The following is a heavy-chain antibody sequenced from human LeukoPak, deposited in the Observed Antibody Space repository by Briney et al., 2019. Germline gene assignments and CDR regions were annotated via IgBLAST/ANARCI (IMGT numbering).Heavy chain of an antibody. J-gene: IGHJ3*02. D-gene: IGHD2-2*01. CDR2: ISSSSSNT. V-gene: IGHV3-21*06. Sequence: GGSLRLSCAASGYTFSSHLMHWVRQAPGKGLEWVSSISSSSSNTYYADSVKGRFTISRDNAKNSLYLQMNSLRAEDTAVYYCATLEVPAAMIDAFHIWGQGTMVTVSS. CDR3: ATLEVPAAMIDAFHI. CDR1: GYTFSSHL.